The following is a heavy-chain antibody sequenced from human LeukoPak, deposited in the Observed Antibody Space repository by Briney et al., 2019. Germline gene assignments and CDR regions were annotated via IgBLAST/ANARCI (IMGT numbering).Heavy chain of an antibody. Sequence: SETLSLTCTVSGGSISSSSSYWGWIRQPPGKGLEWIGSIYYSGSTYYNPSLKSRVTLSVDTSKNQFSLKLNSVTAADTAVYYCATSGYGSRYWGQGTLVTVSS. CDR2: IYYSGST. V-gene: IGHV4-39*01. CDR1: GGSISSSSSY. J-gene: IGHJ4*02. CDR3: ATSGYGSRY. D-gene: IGHD3-10*01.